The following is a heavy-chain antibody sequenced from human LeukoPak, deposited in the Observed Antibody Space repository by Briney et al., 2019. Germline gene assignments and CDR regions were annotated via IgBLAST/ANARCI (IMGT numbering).Heavy chain of an antibody. CDR2: IYTSGST. Sequence: SETLSLTCTVSGGSISSGSYYWSWIRQPAGKGLEWIGRIYTSGSTNYNPSLKSRVTISVDTSKNQFSLKLSSVTAADTAVYYCARRSGYYDSSEWQDYWGQGTLVTVSS. CDR1: GGSISSGSYY. V-gene: IGHV4-61*02. D-gene: IGHD3-22*01. CDR3: ARRSGYYDSSEWQDY. J-gene: IGHJ4*02.